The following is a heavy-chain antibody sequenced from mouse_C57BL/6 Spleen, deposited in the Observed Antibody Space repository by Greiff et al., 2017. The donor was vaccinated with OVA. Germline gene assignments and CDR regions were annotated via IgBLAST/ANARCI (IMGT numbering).Heavy chain of an antibody. J-gene: IGHJ4*01. CDR1: GFTFSDYG. CDR3: ASPDYYAMDY. Sequence: EVKLMESGGGLVKPGGSLKLSCAASGFTFSDYGMHWVRQAPEKGLGWVAYISSGSSTIYYADTVKGRFTISRDNAKNTLFLQMTSLRSEDTAMYYCASPDYYAMDYWGQGTSVTVSS. CDR2: ISSGSSTI. V-gene: IGHV5-17*01.